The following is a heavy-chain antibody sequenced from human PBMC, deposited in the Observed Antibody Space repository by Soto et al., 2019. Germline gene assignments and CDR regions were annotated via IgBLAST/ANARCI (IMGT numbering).Heavy chain of an antibody. CDR1: GFTVSSNY. Sequence: EVQLVESGGGLVQPGGSLRLSCAASGFTVSSNYMSWVRQAPGKGLEWVSVIYSGGSTYYADSVKGRFTISRDNSKNTLYLQMNSLRAEDTAVYYCARAPPILYHSTYYMDVWGKGTTVTVSS. CDR3: ARAPPILYHSTYYMDV. CDR2: IYSGGST. J-gene: IGHJ6*03. D-gene: IGHD2-8*01. V-gene: IGHV3-66*01.